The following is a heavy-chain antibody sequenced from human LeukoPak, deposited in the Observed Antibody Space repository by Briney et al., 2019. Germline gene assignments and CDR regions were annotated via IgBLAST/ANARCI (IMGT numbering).Heavy chain of an antibody. Sequence: GASVTVSCKVSGNSLSELPIQWVRQAPGKGLECMGGFDPEEAKMVYAQNFQGRVTMTEDTSTQTAYMELSGLTSDDTAVYYCTTRSGDFWSGFVNWGQGTLVTVSS. CDR2: FDPEEAKM. D-gene: IGHD3-3*01. V-gene: IGHV1-24*01. J-gene: IGHJ4*02. CDR3: TTRSGDFWSGFVN. CDR1: GNSLSELP.